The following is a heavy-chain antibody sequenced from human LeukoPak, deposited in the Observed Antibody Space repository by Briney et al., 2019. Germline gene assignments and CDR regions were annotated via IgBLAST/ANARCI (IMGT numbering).Heavy chain of an antibody. Sequence: PGGSLRLSCAASGFTFSNAWMNWVRQAPGKGLEWVGRIKSKADGGTTDYAAPVKGRFTISRDNAKNTLHLQTNSLRAEDTAVYYCARHVQAGPGYWGQGTLVTVSS. CDR1: GFTFSNAW. V-gene: IGHV3-15*05. CDR3: ARHVQAGPGY. D-gene: IGHD6-19*01. CDR2: IKSKADGGTT. J-gene: IGHJ4*02.